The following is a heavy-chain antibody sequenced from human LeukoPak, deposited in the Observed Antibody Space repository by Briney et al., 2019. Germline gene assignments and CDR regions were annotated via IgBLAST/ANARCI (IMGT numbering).Heavy chain of an antibody. CDR3: TRVEETATTAAIIRKYSYYYYYMDV. J-gene: IGHJ6*03. D-gene: IGHD4-11*01. V-gene: IGHV3-7*01. CDR2: IKQDGSEK. Sequence: GGSLRLSCAASGFTFSTYRMSWVRQAPGKGLEWVANIKQDGSEKHYVDSVKGQFTISRDNAKNSLYLQMSSLRAEDTAVYYCTRVEETATTAAIIRKYSYYYYYMDVWGKGNTVTVSS. CDR1: GFTFSTYR.